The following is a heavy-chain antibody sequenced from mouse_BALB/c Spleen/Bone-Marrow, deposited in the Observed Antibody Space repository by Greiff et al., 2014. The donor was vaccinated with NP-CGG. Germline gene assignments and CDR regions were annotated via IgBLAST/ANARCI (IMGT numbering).Heavy chain of an antibody. D-gene: IGHD3-3*01. V-gene: IGHV1-80*01. Sequence: QVQLKEPGAELVRPGSSVKISCKASGYAFSNYWMNWVKQRPGQGLEWIGQIYPGDGDTNYNGKFKGKATLTADKSSSTAYMQLSSLTSEDSAVYFCARRDSSTYYYAMDYWGQGTSVTVSS. CDR3: ARRDSSTYYYAMDY. J-gene: IGHJ4*01. CDR2: IYPGDGDT. CDR1: GYAFSNYW.